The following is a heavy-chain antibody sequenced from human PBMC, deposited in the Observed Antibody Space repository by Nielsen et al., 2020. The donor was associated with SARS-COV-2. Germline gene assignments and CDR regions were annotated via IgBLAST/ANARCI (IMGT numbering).Heavy chain of an antibody. V-gene: IGHV3-30*12. Sequence: GESLKISCAASGFTFSSYGMHWVRQAPGKGLEWVAVISYDGSNKYYADSVKGRFTISRDNSKNTLYLQMNSLRAEDTAVYYCASHYGDYPNWFDPWGQGTLVTVSS. D-gene: IGHD4-17*01. CDR1: GFTFSSYG. J-gene: IGHJ5*02. CDR2: ISYDGSNK. CDR3: ASHYGDYPNWFDP.